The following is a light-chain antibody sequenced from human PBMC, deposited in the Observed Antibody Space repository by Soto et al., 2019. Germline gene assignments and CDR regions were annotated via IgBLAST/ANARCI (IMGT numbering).Light chain of an antibody. Sequence: QSALTQPASVSGSPGQSITISCTGTRSDVGSYNLVSWYQQHPGKAPKLMIYEVSKRPSGVSNRFSGSKSGNTASLTISGLQAEDEADYYCCSYAGSSTFYVFGTGTKLTVL. J-gene: IGLJ1*01. CDR2: EVS. CDR3: CSYAGSSTFYV. V-gene: IGLV2-23*02. CDR1: RSDVGSYNL.